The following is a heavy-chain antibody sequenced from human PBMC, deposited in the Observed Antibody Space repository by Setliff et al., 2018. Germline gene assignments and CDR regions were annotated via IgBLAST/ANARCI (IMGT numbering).Heavy chain of an antibody. CDR3: ARERQGGFLEWAPFDS. Sequence: PSETLSLTCSVSGGIIYDHWWTWIRQPPGAGLEWIGRVYSDGSTDYNSSFTSRVTISVDKANNQLFLKLTSLTAADTALYFCARERQGGFLEWAPFDSWGQGVLVTVS. CDR2: VYSDGST. J-gene: IGHJ4*02. D-gene: IGHD3-3*01. V-gene: IGHV4-4*07. CDR1: GGIIYDHW.